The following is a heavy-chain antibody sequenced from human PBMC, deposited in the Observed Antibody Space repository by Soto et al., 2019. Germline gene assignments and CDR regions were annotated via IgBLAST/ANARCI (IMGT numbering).Heavy chain of an antibody. CDR1: GFTFKTHA. CDR3: GKDVGDYVPYYYGVDV. CDR2: IAYDGNEK. V-gene: IGHV3-30*18. J-gene: IGHJ6*02. D-gene: IGHD1-26*01. Sequence: QVQLVESGGGVVQPGTSLRLSCAASGFTFKTHAMHWVRQAPGKGLEWMAVIAYDGNEKFYADSVKGRFTISRDNSKKALYLQINTLRNEDTAVYYCGKDVGDYVPYYYGVDVWGQGTPVTVSS.